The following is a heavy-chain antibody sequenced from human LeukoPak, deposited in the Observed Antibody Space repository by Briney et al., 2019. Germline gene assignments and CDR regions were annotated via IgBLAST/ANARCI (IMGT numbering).Heavy chain of an antibody. CDR3: AKDRGFTLRDGGMLDY. CDR2: ISGRGGDT. D-gene: IGHD5-24*01. CDR1: GFSFSTFA. Sequence: GGSLRLSCAASGFSFSTFAMNWVRRVPGKGLEWVSGISGRGGDTYDAESVRGRFTISRDDSKNTLYLQMTSLRAEDTAIYYCAKDRGFTLRDGGMLDYWGQGTLVTVSS. J-gene: IGHJ4*02. V-gene: IGHV3-23*01.